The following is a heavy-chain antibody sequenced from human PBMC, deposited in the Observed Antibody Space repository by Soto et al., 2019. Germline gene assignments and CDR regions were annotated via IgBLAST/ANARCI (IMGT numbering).Heavy chain of an antibody. J-gene: IGHJ6*02. Sequence: GGSLRLSCAASGFTFSSYWMSWVRQAPGKGLEWVANIKQDGSEKYYVDSVKGRFTISRDNAKNSLYLQMNSLRAEDTAVYYCARDKSWDYGDTGGMDVLGQGTTVTVSS. CDR1: GFTFSSYW. CDR3: ARDKSWDYGDTGGMDV. D-gene: IGHD4-17*01. CDR2: IKQDGSEK. V-gene: IGHV3-7*01.